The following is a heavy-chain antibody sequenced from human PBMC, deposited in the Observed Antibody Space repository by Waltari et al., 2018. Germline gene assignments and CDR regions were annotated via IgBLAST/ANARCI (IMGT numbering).Heavy chain of an antibody. CDR3: ARVTNGGWYFDL. D-gene: IGHD7-27*01. Sequence: QVQLVESGGGVVQPGRSLRLSCAASGFTFSSYAMHWVRQAPGKGLEWVAVISYDGRNKYYADSVKGRFTISRDNSKNTLYLQMNSLRAEDTAVYYCARVTNGGWYFDLWGRGTLVTVSS. J-gene: IGHJ2*01. CDR2: ISYDGRNK. CDR1: GFTFSSYA. V-gene: IGHV3-30*04.